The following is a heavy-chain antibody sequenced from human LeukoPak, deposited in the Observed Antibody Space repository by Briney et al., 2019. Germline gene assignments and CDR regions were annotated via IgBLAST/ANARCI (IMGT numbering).Heavy chain of an antibody. V-gene: IGHV4-39*07. D-gene: IGHD3-3*01. CDR1: GGSISSSSYY. CDR3: ALNSDFWSGYRTYGMDV. CDR2: INHSGST. J-gene: IGHJ6*02. Sequence: PSETLSLTCTVSGGSISSSSYYWSWIRQPPGKGLEWIGEINHSGSTNYNPSLKSRVTISVDTSKNQFSLKLSSVTAADTAVYYCALNSDFWSGYRTYGMDVWGQGTTVTVSS.